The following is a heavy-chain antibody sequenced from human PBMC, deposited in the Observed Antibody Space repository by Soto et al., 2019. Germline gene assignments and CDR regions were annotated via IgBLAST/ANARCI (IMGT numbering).Heavy chain of an antibody. CDR1: GGTFSSYA. D-gene: IGHD2-15*01. J-gene: IGHJ3*02. CDR3: ASPRYCSGGSCYSNAFDI. Sequence: SVKVSCKASGGTFSSYAISWVRQAPGQGLEWMGGIIPIFGTANYAQKLQGRVTMTTDTSTSTAYMELRSLRSDDTAVYYCASPRYCSGGSCYSNAFDIWGQGTMVTVSS. V-gene: IGHV1-69*05. CDR2: IIPIFGTA.